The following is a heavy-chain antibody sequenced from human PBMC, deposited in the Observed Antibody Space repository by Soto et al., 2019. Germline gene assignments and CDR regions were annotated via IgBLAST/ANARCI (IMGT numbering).Heavy chain of an antibody. CDR3: ARGESNLNYDFWSGYPTHWFDP. CDR2: ISSSSSTI. CDR1: GFTFSSYS. J-gene: IGHJ5*02. V-gene: IGHV3-48*01. Sequence: GGSLRLSCAASGFTFSSYSMNWVRQAPGKGLEWVSYISSSSSTIYYADSVKGRFTISRDNAKNSLYLQMNSLRAEDTAVYYCARGESNLNYDFWSGYPTHWFDPWGQGTLVTVSS. D-gene: IGHD3-3*01.